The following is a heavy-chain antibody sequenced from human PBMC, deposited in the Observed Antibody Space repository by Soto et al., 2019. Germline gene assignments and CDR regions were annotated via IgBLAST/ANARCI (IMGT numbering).Heavy chain of an antibody. D-gene: IGHD1-1*01. Sequence: ASVKVSCKASGGTFSNYAINWVRQAPGQGLEWMGGIIPIFGTANYAQKFLGRVTTTADESTSTAYMELSSLRSEDTAVYYCASFQTTVTARLAFDYWGQGTLVTVSS. CDR1: GGTFSNYA. CDR2: IIPIFGTA. V-gene: IGHV1-69*13. J-gene: IGHJ4*02. CDR3: ASFQTTVTARLAFDY.